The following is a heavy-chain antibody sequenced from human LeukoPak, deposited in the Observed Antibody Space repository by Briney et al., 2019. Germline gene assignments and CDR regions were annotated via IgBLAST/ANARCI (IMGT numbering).Heavy chain of an antibody. D-gene: IGHD1-26*01. Sequence: PSGGSLRLSCAASGFTFSGYDINWVRQAPGRGLEWVSGISGSGGSTNYADSVKGRFTISRDNSKNTLYLQMNSLRAEDTAVYFCARGGESYYFYYFDYWGQGTLVTVSS. CDR3: ARGGESYYFYYFDY. CDR1: GFTFSGYD. J-gene: IGHJ4*02. V-gene: IGHV3-23*01. CDR2: ISGSGGST.